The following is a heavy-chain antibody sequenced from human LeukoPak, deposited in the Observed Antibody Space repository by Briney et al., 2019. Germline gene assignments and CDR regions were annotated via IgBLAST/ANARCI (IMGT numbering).Heavy chain of an antibody. CDR3: ARDPTLSIAVAFPFDY. CDR1: GFTFSSYG. J-gene: IGHJ4*02. D-gene: IGHD6-19*01. CDR2: LWYDGSNK. Sequence: PGRSLRLSCAASGFTFSSYGMHWVRQAPGKGLEWVAVLWYDGSNKYYADSVKGRFTISRDNSKNTLYLQMNSLRAEDTAVYYCARDPTLSIAVAFPFDYWGQGTLVTVSS. V-gene: IGHV3-33*01.